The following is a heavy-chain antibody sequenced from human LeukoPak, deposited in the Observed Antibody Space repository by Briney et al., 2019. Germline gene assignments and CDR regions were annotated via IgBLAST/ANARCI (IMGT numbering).Heavy chain of an antibody. Sequence: PSETLSLTCTVSGDSISSYNHYWGWIRQPPGTGLEWLGSICHGGSTHDNPSLKSRVTISVDTSKNQFSLRVTSATAADTAVYYCARMMYGNGWNRYYFDYWGQGTLVTVSS. D-gene: IGHD6-19*01. J-gene: IGHJ4*02. CDR3: ARMMYGNGWNRYYFDY. V-gene: IGHV4-39*01. CDR1: GDSISSYNHY. CDR2: ICHGGST.